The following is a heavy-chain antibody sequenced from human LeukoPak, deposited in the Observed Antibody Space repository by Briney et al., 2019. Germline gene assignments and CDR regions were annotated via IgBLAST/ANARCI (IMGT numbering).Heavy chain of an antibody. CDR1: GFTFSDYA. CDR3: ARGRAFWDYFDY. D-gene: IGHD3-16*01. CDR2: ISSSGGST. V-gene: IGHV3-23*01. Sequence: PGGSLRLSCAASGFTFSDYALSWVRQAPGKGLEWVSAISSSGGSTSCADSVKGRLTISRDNSKNTLYLQMNSLRAEDTAVYYCARGRAFWDYFDYWGQGTLVTVSS. J-gene: IGHJ4*02.